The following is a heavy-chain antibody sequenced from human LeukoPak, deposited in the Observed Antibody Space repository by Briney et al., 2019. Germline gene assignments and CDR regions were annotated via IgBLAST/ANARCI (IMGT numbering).Heavy chain of an antibody. D-gene: IGHD3-3*01. J-gene: IGHJ6*03. CDR2: IYYSGST. Sequence: SETLSLTCTVSGGSISSSSYYWGWIRQPPGKGLEWIGSIYYSGSTYYNPSLKSRVTISVDTSKNQFSLKLSSVTAADTAVYYCARDVRRFGLYYYYYMDVWGQGTMVTVSS. V-gene: IGHV4-39*07. CDR1: GGSISSSSYY. CDR3: ARDVRRFGLYYYYYMDV.